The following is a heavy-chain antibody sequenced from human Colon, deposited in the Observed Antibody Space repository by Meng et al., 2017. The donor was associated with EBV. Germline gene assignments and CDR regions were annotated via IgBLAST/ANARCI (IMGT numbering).Heavy chain of an antibody. D-gene: IGHD5-18*01. CDR1: GGSISRVYW. Sequence: QVQLQGPGPGLVKPSATLSLACAVSGGSISRVYWWTWVRQSPGKGLEWIGEIYHSGSTNYNPSLKSRVTISVDKSKNQFSLKLTSVTAADTAVYYCARGGYYSFDYWGQRTLVTVSS. V-gene: IGHV4-4*02. CDR2: IYHSGST. CDR3: ARGGYYSFDY. J-gene: IGHJ4*02.